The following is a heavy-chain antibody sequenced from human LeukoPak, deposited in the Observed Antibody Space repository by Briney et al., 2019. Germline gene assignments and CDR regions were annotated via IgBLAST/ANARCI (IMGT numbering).Heavy chain of an antibody. CDR3: AKEPREYCSSTSCPNWFDS. V-gene: IGHV3-23*01. CDR2: ISASGGTT. Sequence: GGSLRPSCAASGFTFNNYAMSWVRQAPGKGLEWVSAISASGGTTYYADSVKGRFTISRDNSENTLFLQMNSLRAEDTAVYYCAKEPREYCSSTSCPNWFDSWGQGTLVTVSS. CDR1: GFTFNNYA. D-gene: IGHD2-2*01. J-gene: IGHJ5*01.